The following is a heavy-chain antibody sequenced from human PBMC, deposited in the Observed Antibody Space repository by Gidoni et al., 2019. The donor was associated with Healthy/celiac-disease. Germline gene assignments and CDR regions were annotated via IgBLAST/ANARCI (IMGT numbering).Heavy chain of an antibody. CDR1: GLPFSGDG. CDR3: AIDGTPKTYSSGWSRSSYFDY. D-gene: IGHD6-19*01. J-gene: IGHJ4*02. V-gene: IGHV3-33*01. CDR2: IWHDGSNK. Sequence: QVQRVESGGAVVHPGRALRLSCEASGLPFSGDGMHGVRQAPGKGLEWVAVIWHDGSNKYYAYSVKCLFTISRDNSNNTLYRQMNSLRAEDTAVYYCAIDGTPKTYSSGWSRSSYFDYWGQGTLVTVSS.